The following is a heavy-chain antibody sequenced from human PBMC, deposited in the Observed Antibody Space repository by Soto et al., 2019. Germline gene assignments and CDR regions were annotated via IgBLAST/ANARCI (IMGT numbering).Heavy chain of an antibody. CDR1: GYTFTSYA. D-gene: IGHD6-6*01. J-gene: IGHJ6*02. Sequence: ASVKVSCKASGYTFTSYAMHWVRQAPGQRLEWMGWINAGNGNTKYSQKFQGRVTITRDTSASTAYMELSSLRSEDTAVYYCAREPTNRYSSSSGGMDVWGQGTTVTVSS. CDR2: INAGNGNT. CDR3: AREPTNRYSSSSGGMDV. V-gene: IGHV1-3*01.